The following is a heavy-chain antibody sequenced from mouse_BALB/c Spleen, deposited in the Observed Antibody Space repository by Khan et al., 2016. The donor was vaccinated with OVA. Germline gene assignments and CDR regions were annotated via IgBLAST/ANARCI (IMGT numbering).Heavy chain of an antibody. V-gene: IGHV1-76*01. Sequence: QIQLVQSGAELVRPGASVKLSCKTSGYIFTNYWIHWVKQRSGQGLEWIARIYPGTDNTYYNEKLKDKATLTADKSSSTAYMQPSSLKSEDSAVYFCAREEGLYYFDYWGQGTTLTVSS. CDR2: IYPGTDNT. CDR1: GYIFTNYW. CDR3: AREEGLYYFDY. J-gene: IGHJ2*01.